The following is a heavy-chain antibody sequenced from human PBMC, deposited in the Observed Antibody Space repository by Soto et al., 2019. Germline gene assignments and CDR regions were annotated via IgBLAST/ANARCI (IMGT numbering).Heavy chain of an antibody. CDR2: IIPIFGIA. V-gene: IGHV1-69*08. D-gene: IGHD2-2*01. CDR3: AREDRDRETGLVPAAIDGMDV. CDR1: GGTFSRYS. J-gene: IGHJ6*02. Sequence: QVQLVQSGAEVKKPGSSVKVSCKASGGTFSRYSITWVRQAPRHGLEWIGRIIPIFGIASYAQKFQGRVTITADESTSTAYMELSSLRSDDTGVYYCAREDRDRETGLVPAAIDGMDVWGQGTTVTVSS.